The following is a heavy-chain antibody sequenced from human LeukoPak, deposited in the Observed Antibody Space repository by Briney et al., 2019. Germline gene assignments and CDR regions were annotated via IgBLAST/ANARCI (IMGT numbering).Heavy chain of an antibody. CDR3: ARTGPGDSTYYYGSGSFDY. Sequence: GGSLRLSCAASGFPFSTYSMNWVRQAPGKGLEWVAYISRNSGTIYYADSVKGRFTISRDNATSSLCLQMNSLRDEDTAVYYCARTGPGDSTYYYGSGSFDYWGQGTLVTVSS. CDR2: ISRNSGTI. D-gene: IGHD3-10*01. CDR1: GFPFSTYS. J-gene: IGHJ4*02. V-gene: IGHV3-48*02.